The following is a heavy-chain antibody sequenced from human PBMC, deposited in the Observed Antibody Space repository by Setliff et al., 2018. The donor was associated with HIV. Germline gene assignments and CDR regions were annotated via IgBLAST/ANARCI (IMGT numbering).Heavy chain of an antibody. CDR2: IYTSGST. J-gene: IGHJ5*02. Sequence: PSETLSLTCTVSGGSISSGIYYWSWIRQPAGQGLEWIGHIYTSGSTNYSPSVKSRVTISVDTSKNQFSLRLNSVTAADTAVYYCARVSLAARTAWFDPWGQGTLVTVSS. V-gene: IGHV4-61*09. CDR3: ARVSLAARTAWFDP. CDR1: GGSISSGIYY. D-gene: IGHD6-6*01.